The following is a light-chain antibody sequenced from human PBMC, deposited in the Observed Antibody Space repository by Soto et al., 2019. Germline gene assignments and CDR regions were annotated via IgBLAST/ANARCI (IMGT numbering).Light chain of an antibody. CDR2: GND. CDR1: SSNVGSNP. V-gene: IGLV1-44*01. Sequence: QSVLTQPPSTSGTPGQRVTISCSGSSSNVGSNPVNWYQQLPGTAPKLAIYGNDQRPSGVPDRLSGSKSGTSASLAISGLQSEDDADYYCAAWDGSLSVYVFGTGTKLTVL. CDR3: AAWDGSLSVYV. J-gene: IGLJ1*01.